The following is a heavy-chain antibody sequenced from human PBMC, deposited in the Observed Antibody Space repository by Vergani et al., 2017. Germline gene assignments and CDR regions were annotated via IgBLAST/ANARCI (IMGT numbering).Heavy chain of an antibody. CDR3: AKSTVTNVYYYYYYYMDV. D-gene: IGHD4-11*01. J-gene: IGHJ6*03. V-gene: IGHV3-66*02. CDR2: IYSGGST. CDR1: GFTVSSNY. Sequence: EVQLVESGGGLVQPGGSLRLSCAASGFTVSSNYMSWVRQAPGKGLEWVSVIYSGGSTHYADSVKGRFTISRDNSKNTLYLQMNSLRAEDTAVYYCAKSTVTNVYYYYYYYMDVWGKGTTVTVSS.